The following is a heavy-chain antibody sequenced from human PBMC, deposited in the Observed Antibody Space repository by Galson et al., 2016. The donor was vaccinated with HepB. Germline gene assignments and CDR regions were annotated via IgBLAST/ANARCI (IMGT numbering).Heavy chain of an antibody. CDR2: TFYRSNWQN. Sequence: CAISGDSVSNNNAGWYWTRQSPSRGLECLGRTFYRSNWQNDYAESVTSRISINADTARNEISLHLRSVTPEDTGVYYCARSYLLGRGFGWWGPGTPVTVSS. D-gene: IGHD3-10*01. V-gene: IGHV6-1*01. CDR3: ARSYLLGRGFGW. CDR1: GDSVSNNNAG. J-gene: IGHJ4*02.